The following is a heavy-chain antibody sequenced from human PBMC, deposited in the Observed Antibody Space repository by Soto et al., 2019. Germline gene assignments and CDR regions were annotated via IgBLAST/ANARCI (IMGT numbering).Heavy chain of an antibody. CDR2: ISFDGSNK. J-gene: IGHJ6*02. V-gene: IGHV3-30*18. CDR3: AKGRGWSGNYGMNV. CDR1: GFTFSSYA. Sequence: QVRLVRSGGGVIQPGRPLRLSCAASGFTFSSYAIHWVRQAPGKGLEWVVVISFDGSNKHYADSVKGRFTISRDNSKNTVYLQMNSLRAEDTAVYYCAKGRGWSGNYGMNVWGQGTTVTVSS. D-gene: IGHD3-3*01.